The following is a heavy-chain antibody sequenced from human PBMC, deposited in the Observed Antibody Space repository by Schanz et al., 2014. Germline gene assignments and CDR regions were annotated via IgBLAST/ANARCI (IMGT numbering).Heavy chain of an antibody. CDR2: ILYDGSKT. Sequence: VQLVESGGGLVQPGGSLRLSCAASGFSFNNYGLNWVRQAPGKGLEWVAVILYDGSKTYYADSVKGRFTISRDDAKNSLYLQMNSLRAEDTALYYCAKDRQNRVNRVGYYYGMDVWGQGTMVSVSS. CDR3: AKDRQNRVNRVGYYYGMDV. V-gene: IGHV3-30*18. CDR1: GFSFNNYG. J-gene: IGHJ6*02. D-gene: IGHD3-16*01.